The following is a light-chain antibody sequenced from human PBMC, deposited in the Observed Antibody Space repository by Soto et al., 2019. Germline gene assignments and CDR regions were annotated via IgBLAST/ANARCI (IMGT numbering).Light chain of an antibody. Sequence: DIQMTQSPSSLSASVGDRVTITCRASQSISSYLHWYQQKPGKAPKLLIYAASSLQSGVPSRFSGSGSGTDFTLTISSLHPEDFATYYCQRSFSTPLTFGGVTKVEIK. J-gene: IGKJ4*01. CDR3: QRSFSTPLT. CDR1: QSISSY. V-gene: IGKV1-39*01. CDR2: AAS.